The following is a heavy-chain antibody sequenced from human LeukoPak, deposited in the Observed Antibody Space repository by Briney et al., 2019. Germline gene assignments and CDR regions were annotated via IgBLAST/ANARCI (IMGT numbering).Heavy chain of an antibody. CDR2: IIPIFGTA. D-gene: IGHD6-6*01. CDR3: ASFSSRLGYYFDY. CDR1: GGTFSSYA. V-gene: IGHV1-69*05. Sequence: SVKVSCKASGGTFSSYAVSWVRQAPGQGLEWMGRIIPIFGTANYAQKFQGRVTVTTDESTSTAYMELSSLRSEDTAVYYCASFSSRLGYYFDYWGQGTLVTVSS. J-gene: IGHJ4*02.